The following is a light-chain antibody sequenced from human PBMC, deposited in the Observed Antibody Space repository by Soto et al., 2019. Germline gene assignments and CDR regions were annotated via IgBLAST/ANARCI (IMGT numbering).Light chain of an antibody. CDR2: ATS. V-gene: IGKV1-8*01. Sequence: AIRMTQSPSSLSASTGDRVTITCRASQSICSYLAWYQQKPGKAPKLLIYATSTMQSGVPSRFSGSGSGTDFTLTISCLQSEDVATYYCQQYYSYPWTFGQGTKVEIK. J-gene: IGKJ1*01. CDR1: QSICSY. CDR3: QQYYSYPWT.